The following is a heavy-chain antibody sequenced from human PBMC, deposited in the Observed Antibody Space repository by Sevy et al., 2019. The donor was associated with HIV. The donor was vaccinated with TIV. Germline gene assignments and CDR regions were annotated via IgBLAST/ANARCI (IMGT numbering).Heavy chain of an antibody. CDR3: ARESGSGWYVDS. CDR1: GFTFSNYG. Sequence: GGSLRVCCSTFGFTFSNYGMHWVRQAPGRGLEWVAAIFSDGNYQYYADSVKGRVTISRDNSKNTLYLEMSSLRADDTAMYYCARESGSGWYVDSWGRGTLVTVSS. V-gene: IGHV3-33*08. J-gene: IGHJ4*02. CDR2: IFSDGNYQ. D-gene: IGHD6-19*01.